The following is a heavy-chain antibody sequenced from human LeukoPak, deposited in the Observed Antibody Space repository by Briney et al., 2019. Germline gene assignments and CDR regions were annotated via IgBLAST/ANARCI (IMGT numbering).Heavy chain of an antibody. V-gene: IGHV4-39*01. CDR1: GGSISSSSYY. D-gene: IGHD6-13*01. CDR2: IYYSGST. CDR3: ARLRWQQLAPFDY. J-gene: IGHJ4*02. Sequence: SETLSLTCTVSGGSISSSSYYWGWIRQPPGKGLEWIGSIYYSGSTYYNPSLKSRVTISVDTSKNQFSLKLSSVTAADTAVYYCARLRWQQLAPFDYWGQGTLVTVSS.